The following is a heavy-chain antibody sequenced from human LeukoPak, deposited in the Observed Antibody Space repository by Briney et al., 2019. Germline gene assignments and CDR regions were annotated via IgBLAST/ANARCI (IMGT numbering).Heavy chain of an antibody. CDR2: IYSGGST. J-gene: IGHJ6*02. V-gene: IGHV3-53*01. CDR3: ARGTIYDYVWGRESHGMDV. CDR1: GFTVSSNY. Sequence: PGGSLRLSCAASGFTVSSNYMSWVRQAPGKGLEWVSVIYSGGSTYYADSVKGRFTISRDNSKNTLYLQMNSLRAEDTAVYYCARGTIYDYVWGRESHGMDVWGQGTTVTVSS. D-gene: IGHD3-16*01.